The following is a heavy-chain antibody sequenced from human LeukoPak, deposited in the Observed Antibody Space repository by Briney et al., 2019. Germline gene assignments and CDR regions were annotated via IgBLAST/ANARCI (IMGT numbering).Heavy chain of an antibody. CDR3: ARRGGGDCSGGTCYDAFDI. CDR2: TYPGDSDT. Sequence: GESLKISCKGSGYSFTSYWIAWVRQMPGKGLERMGITYPGDSDTKYSPSFQGQVTISADKSISTAFLQWSSLKASDTAMYYCARRGGGDCSGGTCYDAFDIWGQGTMVTVSS. CDR1: GYSFTSYW. J-gene: IGHJ3*02. D-gene: IGHD2-15*01. V-gene: IGHV5-51*01.